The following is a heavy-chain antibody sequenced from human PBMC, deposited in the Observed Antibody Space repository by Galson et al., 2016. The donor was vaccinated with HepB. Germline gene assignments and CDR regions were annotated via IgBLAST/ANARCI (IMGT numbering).Heavy chain of an antibody. CDR1: EGTFSSYT. J-gene: IGHJ4*02. CDR3: ARERPSPAQYYLDY. Sequence: SVKVSCKASEGTFSSYTITWVRQAPGQGLEWMGGIIPMFGTANYAQNLKGRVTITADKSTSTAYMELSSLRSEDTAVYYCARERPSPAQYYLDYWGKGTLVTVSS. CDR2: IIPMFGTA. V-gene: IGHV1-69*06.